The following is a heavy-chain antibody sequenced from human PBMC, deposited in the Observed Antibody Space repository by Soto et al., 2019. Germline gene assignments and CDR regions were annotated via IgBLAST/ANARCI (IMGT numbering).Heavy chain of an antibody. J-gene: IGHJ4*02. CDR3: AKYRRTPAEGYTLHY. Sequence: PSETLSLTCTVSGDSLSGYYWSWVRQPPGKGLEWIGYIYYSGSTNYNPSVKSRVFMSVDTSKNQFSLNLISVTAADTAVYYRAKYRRTPAEGYTLHYWGQGALVTVSS. CDR1: GDSLSGYY. CDR2: IYYSGST. D-gene: IGHD5-18*01. V-gene: IGHV4-59*01.